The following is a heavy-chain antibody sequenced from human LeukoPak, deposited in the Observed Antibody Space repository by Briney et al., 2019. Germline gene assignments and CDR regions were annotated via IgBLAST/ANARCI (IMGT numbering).Heavy chain of an antibody. Sequence: ASVKVSCKASGYTFTSYDINWVRQATGQGLEWMGWMNPNSGDTGYPQKFQGRVTMTRDTSITTAYVELSSLRSEDTAVYYCARSGFGSGISFDLWGQGTLVTVSS. CDR3: ARSGFGSGISFDL. V-gene: IGHV1-8*01. CDR1: GYTFTSYD. D-gene: IGHD3-10*01. J-gene: IGHJ5*02. CDR2: MNPNSGDT.